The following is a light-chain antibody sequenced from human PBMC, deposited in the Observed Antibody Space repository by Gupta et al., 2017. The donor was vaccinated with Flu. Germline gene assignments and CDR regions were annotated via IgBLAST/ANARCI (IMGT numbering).Light chain of an antibody. V-gene: IGKV3-15*01. CDR3: QQYNNWPIT. J-gene: IGKJ1*01. Sequence: ETVMTQSPATLSVSPGERLTLSCRASQSISSNLAWYQQKPGQAPRVLIYGAFTRATGIPARVSGSGSGTEYTLTISSLQSEDFAVYYCQQYNNWPITFGQGTKLEIK. CDR2: GAF. CDR1: QSISSN.